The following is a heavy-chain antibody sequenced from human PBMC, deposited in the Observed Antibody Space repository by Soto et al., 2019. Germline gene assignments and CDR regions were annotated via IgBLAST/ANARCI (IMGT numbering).Heavy chain of an antibody. J-gene: IGHJ6*03. CDR1: GGSISSGGYY. CDR3: ASLSGVVPAADYYYMDV. V-gene: IGHV4-31*03. CDR2: IYYSGST. D-gene: IGHD2-2*01. Sequence: SETLSLTCTVSGGSISSGGYYWSWIRQHPGKGLEWIGYIYYSGSTYYNPSLKSRVTISVDTSKNQFSLKLSSVTAADTAVYYCASLSGVVPAADYYYMDVWGKGTTVTVSS.